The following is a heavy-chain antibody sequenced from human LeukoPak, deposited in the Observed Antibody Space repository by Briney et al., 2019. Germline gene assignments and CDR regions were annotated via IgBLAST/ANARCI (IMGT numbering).Heavy chain of an antibody. CDR1: GFTFSSYW. CDR2: IKSDGSST. Sequence: GGSLRLSCAASGFTFSSYWIHWVRQAPGKGLVWVSRIKSDGSSTSYADSVQGRLTISRDNAKNTLYLQMNSLRAEDTAVYYCARDNNSWFDPWGQGTLVTVSS. J-gene: IGHJ5*02. V-gene: IGHV3-74*01. CDR3: ARDNNSWFDP.